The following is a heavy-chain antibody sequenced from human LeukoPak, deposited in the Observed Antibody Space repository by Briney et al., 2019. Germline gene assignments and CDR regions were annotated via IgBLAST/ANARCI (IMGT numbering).Heavy chain of an antibody. CDR1: GFTFSSYA. V-gene: IGHV3-23*01. CDR3: AKDVADYAIFRVVIFRNSFNY. J-gene: IGHJ4*02. Sequence: GGSLRLSCAASGFTFSSYAMSWVRQAPGKGLEWVSAISGSGGSTYYADSVKGRFTISRDNSKNTLYLQMNSLRAEDTAVYYCAKDVADYAIFRVVIFRNSFNYWGQGTLVTVSS. D-gene: IGHD3-3*01. CDR2: ISGSGGST.